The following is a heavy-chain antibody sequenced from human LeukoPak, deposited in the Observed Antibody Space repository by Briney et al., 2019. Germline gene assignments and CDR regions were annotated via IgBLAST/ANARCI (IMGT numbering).Heavy chain of an antibody. CDR1: GGSLSRRSYY. D-gene: IGHD6-19*01. CDR3: ARQVTAVAGTFDY. CDR2: IYYSGST. Sequence: PSETLSLTCNVSGGSLSRRSYYWGWSRQPPGRGLEWIGSIYYSGSTYYNPSLKSRVTMSVDTSKTQFSLKLSSVTAADTAVYYCARQVTAVAGTFDYWGQGALVTVSS. V-gene: IGHV4-39*01. J-gene: IGHJ4*02.